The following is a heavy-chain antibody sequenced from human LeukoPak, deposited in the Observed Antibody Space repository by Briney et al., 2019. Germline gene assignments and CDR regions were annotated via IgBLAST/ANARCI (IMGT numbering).Heavy chain of an antibody. Sequence: SETLSLTCTVSGGSISSYYWSWIRQPPGKGLEWIGYIYYSGSTNYNPSLKSRVTISVDTSKNQFSLKLSSVTAADTAVYYCARLRRHYYGSGSYYGYYYMDVWGKGTTVSISS. CDR2: IYYSGST. CDR3: ARLRRHYYGSGSYYGYYYMDV. J-gene: IGHJ6*03. CDR1: GGSISSYY. V-gene: IGHV4-59*12. D-gene: IGHD3-10*01.